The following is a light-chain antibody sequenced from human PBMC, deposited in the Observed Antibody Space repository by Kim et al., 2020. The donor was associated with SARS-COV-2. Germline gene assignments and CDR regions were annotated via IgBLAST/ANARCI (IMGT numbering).Light chain of an antibody. V-gene: IGKV3-20*01. J-gene: IGKJ2*01. CDR1: QSISNNY. Sequence: LSPGDRATLSCRASQSISNNYLAWYQQKPGQAPRLLIHDASSRATGIPDRFSGSGSGTDFTLSISRLEPEDFAVYYCQQYGSAPWTFGQGTKLEI. CDR3: QQYGSAPWT. CDR2: DAS.